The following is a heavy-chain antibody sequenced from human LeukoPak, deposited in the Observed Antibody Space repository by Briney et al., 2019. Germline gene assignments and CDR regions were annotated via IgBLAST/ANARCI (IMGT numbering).Heavy chain of an antibody. CDR1: GYSFNSQH. CDR2: NFFHDGTT. CDR3: ARDSDSSGSLAAFDI. Sequence: ASVKVSCKASGYSFNSQHVHWVRQAPGQGLEWMGINFFHDGTTSNTQKFPGRLTMTRDTSTSTVYMELSSLRSEDTAVYCARDSDSSGSLAAFDIWGQGTMVTVSS. D-gene: IGHD3-22*01. V-gene: IGHV1-46*02. J-gene: IGHJ3*02.